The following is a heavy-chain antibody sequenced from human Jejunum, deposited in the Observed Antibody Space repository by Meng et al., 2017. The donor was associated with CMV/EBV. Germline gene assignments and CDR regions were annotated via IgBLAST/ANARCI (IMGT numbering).Heavy chain of an antibody. Sequence: EVQLVESGGDLVQPGGSLRLSCEASGFTFSDYWMHWVRQAPGKGLVWVSRITSDLNIMYADSVKGRFTSSRDNAKNTLYLQMESLRAEDTAVYYCARGYHYFDDWGQGTLVTVSS. J-gene: IGHJ4*02. CDR3: ARGYHYFDD. D-gene: IGHD1-1*01. V-gene: IGHV3-74*03. CDR2: ITSDLNI. CDR1: GFTFSDYW.